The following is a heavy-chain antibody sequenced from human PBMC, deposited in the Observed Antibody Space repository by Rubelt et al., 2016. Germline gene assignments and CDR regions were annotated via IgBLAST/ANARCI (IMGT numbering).Heavy chain of an antibody. CDR3: ARSDTIFGVVLKGYYFDS. D-gene: IGHD3-3*01. V-gene: IGHV4-34*01. CDR2: INHSGTT. J-gene: IGHJ4*02. CDR1: GGSLSGYS. Sequence: QLHQWGAGLLKPSETLSLTCAVYGGSLSGYSWSWIRQSPEKGLEWIGEINHSGTTSYNPSLKSRVTVSLNTSKSQFSLNLSSLTAADTAVYYCARSDTIFGVVLKGYYFDSWGQGTLVTVSS.